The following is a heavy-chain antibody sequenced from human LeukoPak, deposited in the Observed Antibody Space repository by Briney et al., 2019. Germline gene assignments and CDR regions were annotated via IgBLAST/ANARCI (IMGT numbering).Heavy chain of an antibody. CDR1: GYTFTGYY. J-gene: IGHJ3*02. Sequence: ASVKVSCKASGYTFTGYYMHWVRQAPGQGLEWMGWINPNSGGTNYAQKFQGRVTMTRDTSISTAYMELSRLRSEDTAVYYCATHFDSSGPDAFDIWGQGTMVTVSS. V-gene: IGHV1-2*02. CDR2: INPNSGGT. D-gene: IGHD3-22*01. CDR3: ATHFDSSGPDAFDI.